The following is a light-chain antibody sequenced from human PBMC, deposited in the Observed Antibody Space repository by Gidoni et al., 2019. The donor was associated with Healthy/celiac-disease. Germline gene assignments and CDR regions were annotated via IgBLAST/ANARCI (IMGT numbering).Light chain of an antibody. J-gene: IGKJ2*02. Sequence: DIQMTQSPSSLSASVGDRVTITCRASQSISSYLNWYQQKPGKAPKLLIYAASSLQSWVPSRFSGSGSGTDFTLTISSLQPEDFATYYCQQSYSTLACTFXXXTKLEIK. CDR1: QSISSY. CDR3: QQSYSTLACT. V-gene: IGKV1-39*01. CDR2: AAS.